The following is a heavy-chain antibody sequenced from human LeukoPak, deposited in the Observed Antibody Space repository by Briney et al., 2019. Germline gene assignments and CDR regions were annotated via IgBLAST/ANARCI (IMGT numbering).Heavy chain of an antibody. CDR3: ARDGPSSLIDWFDP. J-gene: IGHJ5*02. V-gene: IGHV4-38-2*02. D-gene: IGHD2-21*01. CDR2: IYHSGST. Sequence: SETLSLTCTVSGYSISSGYYWGWIRQPPGKGLEWIGSIYHSGSTYYFPSLKSRVTISVDTSRNQFSLKLSSVTAADTAVYYCARDGPSSLIDWFDPWGQGTLVTVSS. CDR1: GYSISSGYY.